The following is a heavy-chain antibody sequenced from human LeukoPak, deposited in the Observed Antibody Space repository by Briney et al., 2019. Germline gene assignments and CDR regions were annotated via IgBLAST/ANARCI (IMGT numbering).Heavy chain of an antibody. CDR1: GFPFSNYA. Sequence: HSGGSLRLSCTASGFPFSNYALSWVRQAPGEGLEWVAAISGGGVNTYYAESVKGRFTVSRDNSENTLHLQMNSLRVDDTAVYYCAKEGRGYDFWGGYTFDVWGRGTMVSVSS. CDR2: ISGGGVNT. CDR3: AKEGRGYDFWGGYTFDV. V-gene: IGHV3-23*01. J-gene: IGHJ3*01. D-gene: IGHD3-3*01.